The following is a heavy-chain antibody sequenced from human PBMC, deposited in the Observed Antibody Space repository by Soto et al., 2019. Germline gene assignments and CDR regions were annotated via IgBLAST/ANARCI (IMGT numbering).Heavy chain of an antibody. CDR2: ISWNSGSI. CDR1: GFTFDDYA. D-gene: IGHD3-16*02. Sequence: GGSLRLSCAASGFTFDDYAMHWVRQAPGKGLEWVSGISWNSGSIGYADSVKGRFTISRDNAKNSLYLQMNSLRAEDTALYYCAKAPSVKAPSDYWGQGTLVTVSS. J-gene: IGHJ4*02. V-gene: IGHV3-9*01. CDR3: AKAPSVKAPSDY.